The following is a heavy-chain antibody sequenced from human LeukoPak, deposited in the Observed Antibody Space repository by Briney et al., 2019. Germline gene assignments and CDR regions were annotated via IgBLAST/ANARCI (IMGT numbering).Heavy chain of an antibody. CDR2: INHSGST. V-gene: IGHV4-34*01. Sequence: SETLSLTCAVYGGSFSGYYWSWIRQPPGKGLEWIGEINHSGSTNYNPPLKSRVTISVDTSKNQFSLKLSSVTAADTAVYYCARGSQYYYYMDVWGKGTTVTVSS. J-gene: IGHJ6*03. CDR3: ARGSQYYYYMDV. CDR1: GGSFSGYY.